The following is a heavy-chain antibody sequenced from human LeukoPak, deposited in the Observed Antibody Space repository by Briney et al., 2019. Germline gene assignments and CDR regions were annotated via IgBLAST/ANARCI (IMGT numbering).Heavy chain of an antibody. CDR2: ITDDATT. CDR1: GFTFSSYD. CDR3: VRDRVGPDY. J-gene: IGHJ4*02. V-gene: IGHV3-74*03. D-gene: IGHD1-26*01. Sequence: GGSLRLSCAASGFTFSSYDMHWVRQAPGTGLVWVSRITDDATTTYADSVKGRFTISRDNAKNTLYLQVNSLRAEDTAVYYCVRDRVGPDYWGQGTLVTVSS.